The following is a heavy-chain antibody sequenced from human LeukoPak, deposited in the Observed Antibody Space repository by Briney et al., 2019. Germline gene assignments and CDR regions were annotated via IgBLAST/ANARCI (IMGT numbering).Heavy chain of an antibody. J-gene: IGHJ4*02. CDR3: ARDRVTMVRGVNYYFDY. CDR2: IKQDGSEK. CDR1: GFTFSSYW. V-gene: IGHV3-7*05. D-gene: IGHD3-10*01. Sequence: GGSLRLSCAASGFTFSSYWMSWVRQAPGKGLEWVANIKQDGSEKYYVASVKGRFTISRDNAKNSLYLQMNSLRAEDPAVYYCARDRVTMVRGVNYYFDYWGQGTLVTVSS.